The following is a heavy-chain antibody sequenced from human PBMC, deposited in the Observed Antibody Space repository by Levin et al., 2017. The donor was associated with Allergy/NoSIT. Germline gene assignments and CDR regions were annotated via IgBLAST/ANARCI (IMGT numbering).Heavy chain of an antibody. CDR1: GYTFTSYG. CDR3: ARELSGYSSNIDY. Sequence: GESLKISCKASGYTFTSYGISWVRQAPGQGLEWMGWISAYNGNTNYAQKLQGRVTMTTDTSTSTAYMELRSLRSDDTAVYYCARELSGYSSNIDYWGQGTLVTVSS. J-gene: IGHJ4*02. CDR2: ISAYNGNT. V-gene: IGHV1-18*01. D-gene: IGHD6-13*01.